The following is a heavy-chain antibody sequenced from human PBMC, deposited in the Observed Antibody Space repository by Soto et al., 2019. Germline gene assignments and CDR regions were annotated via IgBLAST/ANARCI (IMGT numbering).Heavy chain of an antibody. CDR2: ISGSGGST. CDR1: GFTFSSYA. Sequence: GGSLRLSCAASGFTFSSYAMSWVRQAPGKGLEWVSAISGSGGSTYYADSVKGRFTISRDNSKNTLYLQMNSLRAEDTAVYYCAKLNIVLMVYAIRFFDYWGQGTLVTVSS. V-gene: IGHV3-23*01. J-gene: IGHJ4*02. D-gene: IGHD2-8*01. CDR3: AKLNIVLMVYAIRFFDY.